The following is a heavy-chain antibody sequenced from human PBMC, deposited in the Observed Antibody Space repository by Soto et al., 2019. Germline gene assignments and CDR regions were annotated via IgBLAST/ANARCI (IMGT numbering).Heavy chain of an antibody. CDR3: ARDCSSTSCYYVSAFDI. Sequence: AVKVSCKASRGTFSSYTISWVRPAPGQGREWMGRIIPILGIANYAQKFQGRVTITADKSTSTAYMELSSLRSEDTAVYYCARDCSSTSCYYVSAFDIWGQGTMVTVSS. CDR2: IIPILGIA. D-gene: IGHD2-2*01. V-gene: IGHV1-69*04. J-gene: IGHJ3*02. CDR1: RGTFSSYT.